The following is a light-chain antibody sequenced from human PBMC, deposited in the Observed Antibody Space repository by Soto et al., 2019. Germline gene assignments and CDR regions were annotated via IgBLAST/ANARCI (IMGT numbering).Light chain of an antibody. CDR3: AAWDDSLNGRV. Sequence: QSVLTQPPSASWTPGQRVTVSCSGSNSNIGINTVNWYQQLPGTAPKLLIYYDNLRPSAVPDGISGYKSGTSGALGISGLQSDDEDDYYCAAWDDSLNGRVFGTGTKLTVL. J-gene: IGLJ1*01. CDR2: YDN. V-gene: IGLV1-44*01. CDR1: NSNIGINT.